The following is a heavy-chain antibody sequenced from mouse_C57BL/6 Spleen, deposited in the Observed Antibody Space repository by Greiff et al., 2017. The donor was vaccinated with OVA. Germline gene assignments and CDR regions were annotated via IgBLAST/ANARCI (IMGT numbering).Heavy chain of an antibody. CDR3: AIGRDYGSSPYYYAMDY. Sequence: QVQLQQSGPGLVQPSQSLSITCTVSGFSLTSYGVHWVRQSPGKGLEWLGVIWRGGSTDYNAAFMSRLSITKDNSKSQVFFKMNSLQADDTAIYYCAIGRDYGSSPYYYAMDYWGQGTSVTVSS. D-gene: IGHD1-1*01. CDR2: IWRGGST. J-gene: IGHJ4*01. V-gene: IGHV2-5*01. CDR1: GFSLTSYG.